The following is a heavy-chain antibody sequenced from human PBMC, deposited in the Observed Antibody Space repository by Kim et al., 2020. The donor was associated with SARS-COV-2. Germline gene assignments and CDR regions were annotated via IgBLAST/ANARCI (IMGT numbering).Heavy chain of an antibody. J-gene: IGHJ6*02. Sequence: GGSLRLSCAASGFTFSSYSMNWVRQAPGKGLEWVSSISSSSSYIYYADSVKGRFTISRDNAKNSLYLQMNSLRAEDTAVYYCARDLGTGSLSYYYYGMDVWGQGTTVTVSS. CDR1: GFTFSSYS. CDR2: ISSSSSYI. V-gene: IGHV3-21*01. D-gene: IGHD1-1*01. CDR3: ARDLGTGSLSYYYYGMDV.